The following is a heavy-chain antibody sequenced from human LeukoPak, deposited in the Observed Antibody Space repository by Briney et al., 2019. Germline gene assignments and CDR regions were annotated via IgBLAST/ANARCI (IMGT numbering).Heavy chain of an antibody. Sequence: GGSLRLSCAAAGFTFSSYAMSWVRQAPGKGLEWVAVIWYDGSNKYYADSVKGRFTISRDNSKNTLYLQMNSLRAEDTAVYYCAGLTGTTYPWGQGTLVTVSS. J-gene: IGHJ5*02. V-gene: IGHV3-33*08. CDR1: GFTFSSYA. CDR3: AGLTGTTYP. CDR2: IWYDGSNK. D-gene: IGHD1-20*01.